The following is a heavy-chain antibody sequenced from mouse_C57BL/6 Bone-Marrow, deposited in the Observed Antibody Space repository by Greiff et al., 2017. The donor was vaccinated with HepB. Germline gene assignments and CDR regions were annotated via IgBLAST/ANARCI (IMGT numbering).Heavy chain of an antibody. CDR2: IDPSDSYT. J-gene: IGHJ2*01. D-gene: IGHD2-10*01. CDR1: GYTFTSYW. V-gene: IGHV1-50*01. CDR3: ARDNPTSYYFDY. Sequence: QVQLQQPGAELVKPGASVKLSCKASGYTFTSYWMQWVKQRPGQGLEWIGEIDPSDSYTNYNQKFKGKATLTVDTSSSTAYMQLSSLTSEDSAVYYCARDNPTSYYFDYWGQGTTLTVSS.